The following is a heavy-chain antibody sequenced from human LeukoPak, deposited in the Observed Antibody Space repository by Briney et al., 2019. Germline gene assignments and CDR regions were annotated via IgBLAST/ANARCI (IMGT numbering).Heavy chain of an antibody. J-gene: IGHJ4*02. D-gene: IGHD1-14*01. V-gene: IGHV4-34*01. CDR3: ARNLYHMSPPSY. CDR2: INHSGST. CDR1: GGSFSGYY. Sequence: PSETLSLTCAVYGGSFSGYYWSWIRQPPGKGLEWIGEINHSGSTNYNPSLKSRVTISVDTSKNQFSLKLSSVTAAGTAVYYCARNLYHMSPPSYWGQGTLVTVSS.